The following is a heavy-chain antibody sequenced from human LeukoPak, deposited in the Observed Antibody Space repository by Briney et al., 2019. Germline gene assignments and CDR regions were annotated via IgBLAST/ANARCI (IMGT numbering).Heavy chain of an antibody. Sequence: SETLSLTCTVSGGSISSSSYYWGWIRQPPGRGLEWIGSIYYSGSTYYNPSLKSRVTISVDTSKNQFSLKLSSVTAADTAVYYCARDRKIYEFLRGWFDPWGQGTLVTVSS. CDR3: ARDRKIYEFLRGWFDP. D-gene: IGHD5/OR15-5a*01. J-gene: IGHJ5*02. CDR1: GGSISSSSYY. CDR2: IYYSGST. V-gene: IGHV4-39*07.